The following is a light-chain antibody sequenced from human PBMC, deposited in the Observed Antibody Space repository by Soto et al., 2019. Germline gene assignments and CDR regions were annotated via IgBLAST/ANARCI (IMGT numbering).Light chain of an antibody. CDR3: HQSYTSPTWT. CDR2: GAS. CDR1: QTISTY. V-gene: IGKV1-39*01. Sequence: DLPMTQSPSSLSASEGDRVTITCRASQTISTYLNWYQHKPGKAPKLLIYGASNLESGVPSRFSGRGSGTDFTLTISSLQPEDSATYYCHQSYTSPTWTFGQGTKVEIK. J-gene: IGKJ1*01.